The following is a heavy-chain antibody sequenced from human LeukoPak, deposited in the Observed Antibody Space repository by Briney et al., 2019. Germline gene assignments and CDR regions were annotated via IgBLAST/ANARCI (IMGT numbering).Heavy chain of an antibody. CDR3: ARDSGGWYFDY. J-gene: IGHJ4*02. V-gene: IGHV3-21*01. Sequence: SGGSLRLSCAASGFTFSSYSMNWVRRAPGKGLEWVSSISSSSSYIYYADSVKGRFTISRDNAKNSLYLQMNSLRAEDTAVYYCARDSGGWYFDYWGQGTLVTVSS. D-gene: IGHD6-19*01. CDR1: GFTFSSYS. CDR2: ISSSSSYI.